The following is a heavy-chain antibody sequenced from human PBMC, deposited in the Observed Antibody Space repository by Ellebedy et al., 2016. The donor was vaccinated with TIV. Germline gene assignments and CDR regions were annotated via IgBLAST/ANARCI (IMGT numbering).Heavy chain of an antibody. V-gene: IGHV5-51*01. CDR2: IYPGDSDT. Sequence: GESLKISXKGSGYSFISYWIGWVRQMPGKGLEWMGIIYPGDSDTRYSPSFQGQVTISADKSISTAYLQWSSLKASDTAMYYCARQQLVAGIDYWGQGTLVTVSS. D-gene: IGHD1-1*01. CDR3: ARQQLVAGIDY. J-gene: IGHJ4*02. CDR1: GYSFISYW.